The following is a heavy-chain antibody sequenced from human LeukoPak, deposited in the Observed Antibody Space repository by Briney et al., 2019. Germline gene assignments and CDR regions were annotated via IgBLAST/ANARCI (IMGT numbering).Heavy chain of an antibody. Sequence: PSETLSLTCTVSGGSISSSSYYWGWIRQPPGKGLEWIGSIYYSGSTYYNPSLKSRVTISVDTSKNQFSLKLSSVTAADTAVYYCARGPGNNWGHFDYWGQGTLVTVSS. CDR3: ARGPGNNWGHFDY. CDR1: GGSISSSSYY. J-gene: IGHJ4*02. CDR2: IYYSGST. D-gene: IGHD7-27*01. V-gene: IGHV4-39*07.